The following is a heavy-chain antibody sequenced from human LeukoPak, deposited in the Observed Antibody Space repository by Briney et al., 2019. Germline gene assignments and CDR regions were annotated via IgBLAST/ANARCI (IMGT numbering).Heavy chain of an antibody. CDR3: ASLTGYYYYYMDV. Sequence: SQTLSLTCAVSGYSISSGYYWGWIRQPPGKGLEWIGSIYHSGSTYYNPSLKSRVIISVDTSKNQFSLKLSSVTAADTAVYYCASLTGYYYYYMDVWGKGTTVTVSS. D-gene: IGHD4/OR15-4a*01. CDR2: IYHSGST. J-gene: IGHJ6*03. CDR1: GYSISSGYY. V-gene: IGHV4-38-2*01.